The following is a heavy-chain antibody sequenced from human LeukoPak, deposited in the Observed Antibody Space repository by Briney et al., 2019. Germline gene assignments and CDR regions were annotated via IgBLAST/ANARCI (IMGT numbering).Heavy chain of an antibody. CDR2: IYPGDSDT. V-gene: IGHV5-51*01. J-gene: IGHJ5*02. Sequence: GESLMISCKGSGYSFTSYWIGWVRQMPGKGLEWMGIIYPGDSDTRYSPSFQGQVTISADKSISTAYLQWSSLKASDTAMYYCARSGYCSGGSCYRYWFDPWGQGTLVTVSS. CDR3: ARSGYCSGGSCYRYWFDP. CDR1: GYSFTSYW. D-gene: IGHD2-15*01.